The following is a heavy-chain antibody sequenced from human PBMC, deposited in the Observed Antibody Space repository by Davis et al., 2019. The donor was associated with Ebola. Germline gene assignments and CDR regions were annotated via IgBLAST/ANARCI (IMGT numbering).Heavy chain of an antibody. J-gene: IGHJ5*02. Sequence: GESLKISCAASGFTFSNAWMSWVRQAPGKGLEWVGRIKSKTDGGTTDYAAPVKGRFTISRDDSKNTLCLQMNSLKTEDTAVYYCTQVGYSLPNNWFDPWGQGTLVTVSS. CDR3: TQVGYSLPNNWFDP. V-gene: IGHV3-15*01. D-gene: IGHD5-18*01. CDR2: IKSKTDGGTT. CDR1: GFTFSNAW.